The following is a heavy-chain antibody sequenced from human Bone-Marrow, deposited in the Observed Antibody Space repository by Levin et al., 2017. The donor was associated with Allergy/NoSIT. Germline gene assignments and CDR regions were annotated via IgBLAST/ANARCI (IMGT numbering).Heavy chain of an antibody. CDR2: INAGNGHT. CDR1: GYTFTNYA. J-gene: IGHJ4*02. Sequence: ASVKVSCKASGYTFTNYAVHWVRQAPGQGLEWMGWINAGNGHTKYSPKFQGRVTITRDTFASTAYMELSSLRSEDTAVYYCGRDDSVDMVAALFYWGQGTRVTVSS. D-gene: IGHD5-12*01. CDR3: GRDDSVDMVAALFY. V-gene: IGHV1-3*01.